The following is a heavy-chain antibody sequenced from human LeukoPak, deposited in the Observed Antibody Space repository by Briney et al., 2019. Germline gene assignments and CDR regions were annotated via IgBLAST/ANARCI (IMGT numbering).Heavy chain of an antibody. CDR1: GGSFSGYY. CDR3: AREGGYSGYDSGYFDY. V-gene: IGHV4-34*01. D-gene: IGHD5-12*01. Sequence: PSETLSLTCAVSGGSFSGYYWSWIRQPPGKGLEWIGEINHSGSTTYNPSLKSRVTTSVDTSKKQFSLKLSSVTAADTAVYYCAREGGYSGYDSGYFDYWGQGTLVTVSS. CDR2: INHSGST. J-gene: IGHJ4*02.